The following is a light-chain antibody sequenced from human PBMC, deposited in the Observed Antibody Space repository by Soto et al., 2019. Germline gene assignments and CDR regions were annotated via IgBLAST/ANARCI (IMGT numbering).Light chain of an antibody. V-gene: IGKV1-5*01. Sequence: DVQMTQSPSTLSASVGDRVTITSRPSQSLNNGLAWYQQKPGKAPNLLIYDASTLERGVPSRFSGTGSGTEFTLTISSLQPDDFATYYCQQYHRSSITFGQGTRLEI. CDR2: DAS. J-gene: IGKJ5*01. CDR1: QSLNNG. CDR3: QQYHRSSIT.